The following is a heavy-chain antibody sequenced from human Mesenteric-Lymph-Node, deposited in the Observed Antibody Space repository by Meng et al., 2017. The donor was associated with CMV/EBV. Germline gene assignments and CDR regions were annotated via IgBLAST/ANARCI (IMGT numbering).Heavy chain of an antibody. Sequence: GGSLRLSCAASGFTFSTYNMNWVRQAPGKGLEWVSSISSGSIYIDYADSLKGRLTISRDDAKNSLYLQVNTLRAEDTAVYYCAREQQTVTTFGGVTLPYYYGMDVWGQGTTVTVSS. D-gene: IGHD3-16*01. CDR3: AREQQTVTTFGGVTLPYYYGMDV. J-gene: IGHJ6*02. CDR2: ISSGSIYI. CDR1: GFTFSTYN. V-gene: IGHV3-21*06.